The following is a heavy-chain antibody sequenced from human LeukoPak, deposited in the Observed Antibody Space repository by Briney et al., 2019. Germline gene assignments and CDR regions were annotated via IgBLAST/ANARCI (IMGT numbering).Heavy chain of an antibody. CDR3: ARSDDESYSSGWYWFDP. CDR1: GFTFSSYA. Sequence: GRSLRLSCAASGFTFSSYAMHWVRHAPGKGLEWVAVISYDGSNKYYADSVKGRFTISRDNSKNTLYLQMNSLRAEDTAVYYCARSDDESYSSGWYWFDPWGQGTLVTVSS. V-gene: IGHV3-30-3*01. J-gene: IGHJ5*02. CDR2: ISYDGSNK. D-gene: IGHD6-19*01.